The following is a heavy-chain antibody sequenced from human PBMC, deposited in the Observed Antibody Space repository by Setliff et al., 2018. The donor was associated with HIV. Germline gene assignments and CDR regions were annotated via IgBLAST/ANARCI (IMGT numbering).Heavy chain of an antibody. V-gene: IGHV3-48*03. J-gene: IGHJ4*02. CDR1: GFMFSSYE. CDR3: AKSRYGSSTWPHFDQ. CDR2: INSRGRTM. D-gene: IGHD6-13*01. Sequence: GGSLRLSCVASGFMFSSYEMHWVRQAPGKGLEWVASINSRGRTMYYADSVRGRFTISRDDAKRSLYLEMKSLRAEDTAFYYCAKSRYGSSTWPHFDQWGQGTLVTVSS.